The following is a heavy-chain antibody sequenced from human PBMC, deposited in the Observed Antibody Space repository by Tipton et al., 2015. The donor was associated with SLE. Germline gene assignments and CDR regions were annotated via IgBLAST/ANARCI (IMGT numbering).Heavy chain of an antibody. Sequence: GSLRLSCAASGFTFSSYSMNWVRQAPGKGLEWVSSISSSGSYIYYADSVKGRFTISRDNAKNSLYLQMNSLRAEDTAVYYCARSVWGDAFDIWGQGTMVTVSS. CDR1: GFTFSSYS. J-gene: IGHJ3*02. CDR2: ISSSGSYI. V-gene: IGHV3-21*01. CDR3: ARSVWGDAFDI. D-gene: IGHD5/OR15-5a*01.